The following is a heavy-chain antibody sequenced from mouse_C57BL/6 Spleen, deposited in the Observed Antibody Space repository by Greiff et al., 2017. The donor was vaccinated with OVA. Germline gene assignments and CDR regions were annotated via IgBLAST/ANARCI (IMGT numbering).Heavy chain of an antibody. Sequence: DVHLVESGGGLVKPGGSLKLSCAASGFTFSDYGMHWVRQAPEKGLEWVAYISSGSSTIYYADTVKGRFTISRDNAKNTLFLQMTSLRSEDTAMYYCARGAYYDYPYAMDYWGQGTSVTVSS. D-gene: IGHD2-4*01. CDR1: GFTFSDYG. J-gene: IGHJ4*01. CDR2: ISSGSSTI. V-gene: IGHV5-17*01. CDR3: ARGAYYDYPYAMDY.